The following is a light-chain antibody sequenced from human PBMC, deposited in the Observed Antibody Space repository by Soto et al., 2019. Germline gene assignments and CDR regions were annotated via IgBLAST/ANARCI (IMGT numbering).Light chain of an antibody. CDR1: QSIRNY. CDR3: QQSYSTPA. V-gene: IGKV1-39*01. Sequence: DIQMTQSPSSLSASVGDRVTITFRASQSIRNYLNWYQQKPGKAPKVLIYAASSLQSGVPSRFRGSASGTAFTLTISTLQPEDFATYFCQQSYSTPAFGQATKVDIK. J-gene: IGKJ1*01. CDR2: AAS.